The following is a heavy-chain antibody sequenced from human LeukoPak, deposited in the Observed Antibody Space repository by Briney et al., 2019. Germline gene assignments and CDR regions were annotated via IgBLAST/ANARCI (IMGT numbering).Heavy chain of an antibody. V-gene: IGHV3-74*01. D-gene: IGHD4-17*01. J-gene: IGHJ4*02. CDR2: ISTDGAVT. CDR3: ARDRTTVTLFDN. Sequence: GGSLRLSCAASGFTFTSVWMHWFRQAPGRGLVLISRISTDGAVTGYADSVKGRFTISRDNAKNTLYLQMNSLRAEDTAVYYCARDRTTVTLFDNWGQGALVTASS. CDR1: GFTFTSVW.